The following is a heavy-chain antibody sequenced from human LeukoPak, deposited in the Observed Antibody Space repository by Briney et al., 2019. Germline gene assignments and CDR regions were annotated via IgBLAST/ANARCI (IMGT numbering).Heavy chain of an antibody. J-gene: IGHJ5*02. CDR2: IKSDGSST. CDR1: GVPFSRYW. V-gene: IGHV3-74*01. D-gene: IGHD5/OR15-5a*01. Sequence: GGSLRLSCAASGVPFSRYWMHWVRQGPGKGLVWVSRIKSDGSSTNYADSVKGRFTISRDNAKNTLYLQMNSLRAEDTAVYYCGKGPGYSVYDNLPHHWGQGTLVTVSS. CDR3: GKGPGYSVYDNLPHH.